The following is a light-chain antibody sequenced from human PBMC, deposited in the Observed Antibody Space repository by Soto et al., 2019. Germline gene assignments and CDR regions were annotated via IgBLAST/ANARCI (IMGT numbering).Light chain of an antibody. CDR3: AAWDDSLNGVV. CDR1: SSNIGSNT. Sequence: QSVLTQPPSASGTPGLRVTISCSGSSSNIGSNTVNWYQQLPGTAPKLLMYSNNQRPSGVPDRFSGSKSGTSASLAISGLQSEDETDYYCAAWDDSLNGVVFGGGTKLTVL. V-gene: IGLV1-44*01. J-gene: IGLJ2*01. CDR2: SNN.